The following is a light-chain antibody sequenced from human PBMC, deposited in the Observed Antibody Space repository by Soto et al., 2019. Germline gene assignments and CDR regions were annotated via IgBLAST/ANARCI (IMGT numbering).Light chain of an antibody. J-gene: IGKJ5*01. V-gene: IGKV3-20*01. CDR3: QRYGRSPPIT. CDR2: GAS. Sequence: EIVMTQSPAPLSVSPGGRATLSCRASPSVSSNLAWYQQKPGQAPRLLIYGASNRAPGIPDRFSGSGSGTIFTLTISRLEPEDFAVYYCQRYGRSPPITFGQGTRLEIK. CDR1: PSVSSN.